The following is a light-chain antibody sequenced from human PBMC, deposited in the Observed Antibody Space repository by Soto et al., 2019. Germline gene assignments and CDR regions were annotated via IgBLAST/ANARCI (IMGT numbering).Light chain of an antibody. CDR1: SSNIGADYD. J-gene: IGLJ2*01. V-gene: IGLV1-40*01. CDR3: QSYDSSLSGVV. Sequence: QSVLTQPPSVSGAPGQRVTISCTGSSSNIGADYDVHWYQQFPGTAPKLLIYGNINRPSGVPDRFYGSKSGTSASLAITGLQAEDEADYYCQSYDSSLSGVVFGGGTKVTVL. CDR2: GNI.